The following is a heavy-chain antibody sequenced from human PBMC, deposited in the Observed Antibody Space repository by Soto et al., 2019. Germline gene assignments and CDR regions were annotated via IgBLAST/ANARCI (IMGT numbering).Heavy chain of an antibody. D-gene: IGHD6-25*01. CDR1: GFTFRRYN. CDR2: ISSTSSYI. V-gene: IGHV3-21*01. CDR3: TRPLTPYRSASAYYYYGMDV. Sequence: ESLRLSCAVSGFTFRRYNMNWDRQAQGKGLERVSSISSTSSYIFYADSVKGRFTNSRDNAKNSLYLQMNSLSAEDTAVYYCTRPLTPYRSASAYYYYGMDVWGQGTTFTASS. J-gene: IGHJ6*02.